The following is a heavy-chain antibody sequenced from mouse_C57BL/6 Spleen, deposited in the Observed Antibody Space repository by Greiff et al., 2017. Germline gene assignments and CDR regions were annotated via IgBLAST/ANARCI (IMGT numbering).Heavy chain of an antibody. V-gene: IGHV1-80*01. CDR3: ARQAYDTSWCAY. J-gene: IGHJ3*01. D-gene: IGHD6-5*01. Sequence: VQLQQSGAELVKPGASVKISCKASGYAFSSYWMNWVKQRPGKGLEWIGQIYPGDGDTNYNGKFKGKATLTADKSSSTAYMQLSSLTSEDSAVYFCARQAYDTSWCAYWGQGTLVTVSA. CDR1: GYAFSSYW. CDR2: IYPGDGDT.